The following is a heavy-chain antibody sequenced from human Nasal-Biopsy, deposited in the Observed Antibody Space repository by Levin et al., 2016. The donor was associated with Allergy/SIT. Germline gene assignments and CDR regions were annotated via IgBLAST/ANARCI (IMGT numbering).Heavy chain of an antibody. J-gene: IGHJ5*01. CDR2: IFTTGTT. Sequence: SETLSLTCTVSGGSITSSAYYWNWIRQPAGKGPEWIGRIFTTGTTNYNPSLKSRSTILLDTSKNEFSLRLTSMTAADTAVYYCAVVGEGAADSWGQGTLVTVPS. D-gene: IGHD2-2*01. V-gene: IGHV4-61*02. CDR1: GGSITSSAYY. CDR3: AVVGEGAADS.